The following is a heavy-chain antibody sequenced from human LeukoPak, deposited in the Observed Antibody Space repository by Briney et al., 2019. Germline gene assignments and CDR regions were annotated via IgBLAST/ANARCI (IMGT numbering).Heavy chain of an antibody. J-gene: IGHJ6*02. V-gene: IGHV4-59*08. CDR1: GGSISSYY. D-gene: IGHD3-22*01. Sequence: SETLSLTCTVSGGSISSYYWSWIRQPPGKGLEWIGYIYYSGSTNYNPSLKSRVTISVDTSKNQFSLKLSSLTAADPGVYYCASSSVRYYYDSSGYSSYYYYGMDVWGQGTTVTVSS. CDR3: ASSSVRYYYDSSGYSSYYYYGMDV. CDR2: IYYSGST.